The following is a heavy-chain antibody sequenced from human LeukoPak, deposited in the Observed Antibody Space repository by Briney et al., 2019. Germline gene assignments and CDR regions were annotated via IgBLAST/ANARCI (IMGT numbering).Heavy chain of an antibody. CDR1: GGPFSSYY. D-gene: IGHD1-1*01. V-gene: IGHV4-59*01. CDR3: ASLHDRFDY. J-gene: IGHJ4*02. CDR2: IYYSGST. Sequence: SETLSLTCAVYGGPFSSYYWSWIRQPPGKGLEWIGYIYYSGSTNYNPSLKSRVTISVDTSKNQFSLKLSSVTAADTAVYYCASLHDRFDYWGQGTLVTVSS.